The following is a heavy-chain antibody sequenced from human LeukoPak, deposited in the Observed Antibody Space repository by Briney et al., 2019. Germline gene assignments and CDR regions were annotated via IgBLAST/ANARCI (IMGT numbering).Heavy chain of an antibody. Sequence: ASVKVSCKASGYTFTAAFLHWVRQAPGQGLEWMGIINPSGGTTSYAQKFRGRVTMTRDTSTSTVYMELSSLRSEDTAVYYCARGYSYGYFFYWGQGTLVTVSS. CDR2: INPSGGTT. CDR3: ARGYSYGYFFY. J-gene: IGHJ4*02. D-gene: IGHD5-18*01. V-gene: IGHV1-46*01. CDR1: GYTFTAAF.